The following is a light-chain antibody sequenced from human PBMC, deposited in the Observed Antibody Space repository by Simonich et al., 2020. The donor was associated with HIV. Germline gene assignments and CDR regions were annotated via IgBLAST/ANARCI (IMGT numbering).Light chain of an antibody. J-gene: IGLJ2*01. CDR3: TSYTSSSTLV. CDR1: SSDVGGYNY. CDR2: DVI. V-gene: IGLV2-14*03. Sequence: QSALTQPASVSGSPGQSITISCTGTSSDVGGYNYVSWYQQHPVKAPKLMIYDVIKRPSGVSNRFSGSKSGNTASLTISGLQAEDEADYYCTSYTSSSTLVFGGGTKLTVL.